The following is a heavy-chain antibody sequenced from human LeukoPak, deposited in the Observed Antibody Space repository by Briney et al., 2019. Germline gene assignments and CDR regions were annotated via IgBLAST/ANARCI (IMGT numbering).Heavy chain of an antibody. V-gene: IGHV3-23*01. Sequence: GGSLRLSCAASGFTFSIYAMGWVRQAPGKGLEWVSSTSSGGDYTYYAGSVKGRFTISRDNSKNTLYLQMNSLRAEDTATYYCAKDRPNYYESNGHYYRRDGDSWGQGTLVTVSS. D-gene: IGHD3-22*01. CDR2: TSSGGDYT. CDR3: AKDRPNYYESNGHYYRRDGDS. CDR1: GFTFSIYA. J-gene: IGHJ5*01.